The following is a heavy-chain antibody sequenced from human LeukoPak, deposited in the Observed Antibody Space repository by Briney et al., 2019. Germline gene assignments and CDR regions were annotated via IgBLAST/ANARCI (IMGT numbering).Heavy chain of an antibody. Sequence: SGGSXXXSNWWRGVRPPPGKGXEGIGEIYHSGSTXYNPSVKSRVTISVDXTKNQLYLQMSSVTAEDTAVYYXXXXXXXXYXMDVWGKGTTVTVSS. CDR3: XXXXXXXYXMDV. V-gene: IGHV4-4*02. CDR1: GGSXXXSNW. CDR2: IYHSGST. J-gene: IGHJ6*03.